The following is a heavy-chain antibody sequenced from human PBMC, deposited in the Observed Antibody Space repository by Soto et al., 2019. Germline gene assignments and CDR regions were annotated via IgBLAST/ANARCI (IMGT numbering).Heavy chain of an antibody. V-gene: IGHV1-69*12. CDR1: GGTFGSYV. CDR3: ARLGLAYCGGDCYSDFNY. D-gene: IGHD2-21*02. CDR2: IIPVFGTT. Sequence: QVQMVQSGAEVKKPGSSVKVSCKASGGTFGSYVISWVRQAPGQGLEWMGEIIPVFGTTYYAPNFQGRVTITADGSTSTAYMELRSLRFEDTAVYYCARLGLAYCGGDCYSDFNYWGQGTLVTVSS. J-gene: IGHJ4*02.